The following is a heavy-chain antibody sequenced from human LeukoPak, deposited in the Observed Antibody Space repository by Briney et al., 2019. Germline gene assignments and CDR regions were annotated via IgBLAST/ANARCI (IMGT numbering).Heavy chain of an antibody. V-gene: IGHV3-7*03. CDR3: ARDNGGWFDS. CDR2: IKQGGREE. CDR1: EFIFSDYW. J-gene: IGHJ5*01. D-gene: IGHD3-10*01. Sequence: PGGSLRLSCVASEFIFSDYWMSWVRQAPGKGLEWVANIKQGGREEKYVGSVKGRFAISRDNAKNTLYLQMDSLSGDDTAVYYCARDNGGWFDSCGRGTLVTVSS.